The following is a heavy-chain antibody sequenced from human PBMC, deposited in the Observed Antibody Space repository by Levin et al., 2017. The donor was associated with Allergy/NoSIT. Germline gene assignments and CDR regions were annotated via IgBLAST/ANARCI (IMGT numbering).Heavy chain of an antibody. CDR1: GFTFSRFA. CDR3: AKDHVMTGWTTLAS. CDR2: INNGGNP. Sequence: GGSLRLSCAGSGFTFSRFAMSWVRQAPGKGLEWVARINNGGNPYYAQSVMGRFTISRDTSKSTLDLKMDSVRAEDTAVYYCAKDHVMTGWTTLASWGQGSLVTVSA. J-gene: IGHJ5*02. D-gene: IGHD2-21*02. V-gene: IGHV3-23*01.